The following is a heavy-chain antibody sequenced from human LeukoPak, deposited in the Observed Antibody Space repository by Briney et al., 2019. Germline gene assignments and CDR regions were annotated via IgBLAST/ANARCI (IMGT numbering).Heavy chain of an antibody. Sequence: GGSLRLSCAASGFTFSSYSMNWVRQAPGKGLEWVSAISGSGGSTYYADSVKGRFTISRDNSKNTLYLQMNSLRAEDTAVYYCAKGGDIVVVPAAAFFDYWGQGTLVTVSS. CDR2: ISGSGGST. CDR1: GFTFSSYS. J-gene: IGHJ4*02. CDR3: AKGGDIVVVPAAAFFDY. D-gene: IGHD2-2*01. V-gene: IGHV3-23*01.